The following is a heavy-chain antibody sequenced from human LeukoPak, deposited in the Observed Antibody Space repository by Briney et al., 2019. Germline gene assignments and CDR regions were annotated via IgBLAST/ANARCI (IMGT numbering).Heavy chain of an antibody. Sequence: GASVKVSCKASGGTFSSYAISWVRQAPGQGLEWMGWISAYNGNTNYAQKLQGRVTMTTDTSTSTAYMELRSLRSDDTAVYYCARDYYDSSGYSHDAFDIWGQGTMVTVSS. CDR1: GGTFSSYA. CDR3: ARDYYDSSGYSHDAFDI. D-gene: IGHD3-22*01. J-gene: IGHJ3*02. V-gene: IGHV1-18*01. CDR2: ISAYNGNT.